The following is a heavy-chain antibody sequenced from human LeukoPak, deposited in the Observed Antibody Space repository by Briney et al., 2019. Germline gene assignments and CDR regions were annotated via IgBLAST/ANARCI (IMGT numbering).Heavy chain of an antibody. CDR3: ARDYYHYGSGSYWVEHYYYYYYMDV. J-gene: IGHJ6*03. D-gene: IGHD3-10*01. Sequence: ASVKVSCKASGYTFTSYYMHWVRQAPGQGLEWMGIINPSGGSTSYAQKLQGRVTMTTDTSTSTAYMELRSLRSDDTAVYYCARDYYHYGSGSYWVEHYYYYYYMDVWGKGTTVTVSS. CDR1: GYTFTSYY. CDR2: INPSGGST. V-gene: IGHV1-46*01.